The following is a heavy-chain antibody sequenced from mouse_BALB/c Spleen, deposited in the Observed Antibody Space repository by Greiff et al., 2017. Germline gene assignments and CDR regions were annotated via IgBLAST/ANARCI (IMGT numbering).Heavy chain of an antibody. Sequence: EVTLMESGGGLVKPGGSLKLSCAASGFTFSSYAMSWVRQSPEKRLEWVAEISSGGSYTYYPDTVTGRFTISRDNAKNTLYLEMSSLRSEDTAMYYCARDGGYAMDYWGQGTSVTVSS. V-gene: IGHV5-9-4*01. CDR3: ARDGGYAMDY. CDR1: GFTFSSYA. J-gene: IGHJ4*01. CDR2: ISSGGSYT.